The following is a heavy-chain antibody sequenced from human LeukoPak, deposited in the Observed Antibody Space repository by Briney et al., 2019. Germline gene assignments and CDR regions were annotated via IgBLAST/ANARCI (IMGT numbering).Heavy chain of an antibody. D-gene: IGHD1-26*01. V-gene: IGHV1-8*03. CDR2: MNPNSGNT. CDR1: GYTFTGYY. Sequence: ASVKVSCKASGYTFTGYYMHWVRQATGQGLEWMGWMNPNSGNTGYAQKFQGRVTITRNTSISTAYMELSSLRSEDTAVYYCARYGWELNFDYWGQGTLVTVSS. J-gene: IGHJ4*02. CDR3: ARYGWELNFDY.